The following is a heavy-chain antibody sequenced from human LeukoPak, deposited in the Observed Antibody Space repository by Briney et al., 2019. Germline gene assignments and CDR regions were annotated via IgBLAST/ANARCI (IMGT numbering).Heavy chain of an antibody. CDR2: ISSSTSTV. CDR3: ARAPTLYYINHLDV. CDR1: GFTFSTYS. V-gene: IGHV3-48*01. D-gene: IGHD3-3*01. Sequence: PGGSLRLSCAASGFTFSTYSMNWVRQAPGKGLEWVSYISSSTSTVYYADSVKGRFTISRDNAKNSLYLQMNSVRAEDTGVYHCARAPTLYYINHLDVWGQGTLVTVSS. J-gene: IGHJ4*03.